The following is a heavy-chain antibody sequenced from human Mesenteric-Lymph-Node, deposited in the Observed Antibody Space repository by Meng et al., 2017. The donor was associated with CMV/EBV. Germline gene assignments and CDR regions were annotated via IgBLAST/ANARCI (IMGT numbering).Heavy chain of an antibody. CDR1: GYTFTSYG. D-gene: IGHD7-27*01. V-gene: IGHV1-18*01. CDR3: ARDMWGSDY. Sequence: KVSCKASGYTFTSYGISWVRQAPGQGLEWMGWISAYNGNTNYAQKLQGRVTITRDTSASTAYMDLSSLTSEDTAVYYCARDMWGSDYWGQGTLVTVSS. CDR2: ISAYNGNT. J-gene: IGHJ4*02.